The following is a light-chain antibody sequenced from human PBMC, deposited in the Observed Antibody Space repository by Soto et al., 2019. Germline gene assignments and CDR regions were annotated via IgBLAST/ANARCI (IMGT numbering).Light chain of an antibody. CDR1: QSVSSN. CDR2: DAS. Sequence: EIVMTQSPATLSVSPGERATLSCRASQSVSSNLAWYQKKPGQAPRLLIYDASTRATDIPARFSGSGSGTEFTLTISSLQSEDFAVYYCQQHNTWPMSTFGQGTKVEIK. J-gene: IGKJ2*01. CDR3: QQHNTWPMST. V-gene: IGKV3-15*01.